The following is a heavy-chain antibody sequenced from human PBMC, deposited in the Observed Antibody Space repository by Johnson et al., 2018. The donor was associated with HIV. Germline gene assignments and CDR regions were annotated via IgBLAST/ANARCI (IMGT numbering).Heavy chain of an antibody. Sequence: VQLVESGGGLVQPGGSLRLSCAASGFTFSSYDMHWVRQATGKGLEWVSAIGTAGDTYYPGSVKGLFTISRDNAKNTLYLQMNSLRAEDTAVYYCARGKAVGYSSGWHAFDIWGQGTMVTVSS. CDR2: IGTAGDT. D-gene: IGHD6-19*01. CDR3: ARGKAVGYSSGWHAFDI. V-gene: IGHV3-13*01. CDR1: GFTFSSYD. J-gene: IGHJ3*02.